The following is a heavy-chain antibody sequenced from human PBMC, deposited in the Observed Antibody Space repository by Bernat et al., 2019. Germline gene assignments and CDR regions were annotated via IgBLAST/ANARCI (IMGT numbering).Heavy chain of an antibody. J-gene: IGHJ4*02. CDR1: GFSFSSYG. CDR2: VWYDASNT. D-gene: IGHD6-25*01. Sequence: QVQLVESGGGVVQPGKSLTLSGVPSGFSFSSYGFHWVGLALGNGREWVGVVWYDASNTDYADYVRGRFNISRDESKITLFLQIKSLRAEDTSVYYCGREAWSNRATADPGTDYWGQGPLVSASS. V-gene: IGHV3-33*01. CDR3: GREAWSNRATADPGTDY.